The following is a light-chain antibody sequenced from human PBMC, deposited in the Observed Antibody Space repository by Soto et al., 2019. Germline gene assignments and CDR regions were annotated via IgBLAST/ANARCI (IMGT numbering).Light chain of an antibody. Sequence: QSALTPPASVSGSLGQSITISFTGTASDIGDNNYVSWYQHHPGKDPQLIIFEVRFRPSGVSSRFSGSKSGDTAALTISGLQAEDEADYYCCSYKYSSLVFGGATQLPV. J-gene: IGLJ3*02. CDR2: EVR. CDR1: ASDIGDNNY. CDR3: CSYKYSSLV. V-gene: IGLV2-14*01.